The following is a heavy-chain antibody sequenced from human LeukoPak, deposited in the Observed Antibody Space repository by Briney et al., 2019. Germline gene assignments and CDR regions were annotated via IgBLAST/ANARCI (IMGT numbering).Heavy chain of an antibody. J-gene: IGHJ4*02. Sequence: GALSLSCVASGFTFTSYAMSWVRQAPGKGLEWVSTISGSGGSTYSADSVKGRFTVSRDNSKNTLYLQMNSLRAEDTAVYHCAKVWMGYYFDYWGQGTLVTVSS. CDR2: ISGSGGST. CDR1: GFTFTSYA. V-gene: IGHV3-23*01. CDR3: AKVWMGYYFDY. D-gene: IGHD1-26*01.